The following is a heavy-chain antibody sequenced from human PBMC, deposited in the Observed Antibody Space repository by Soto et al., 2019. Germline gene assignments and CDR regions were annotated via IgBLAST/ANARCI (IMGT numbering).Heavy chain of an antibody. CDR2: IYHSGST. J-gene: IGHJ6*02. CDR3: ARASVQSLVNYYYYGIDV. D-gene: IGHD6-19*01. CDR1: GGSISSSKW. V-gene: IGHV4-4*02. Sequence: ETLSLTCTVSGGSISSSKWWGWVRQPPGKGLEWIGEIYHSGSTNYNPSLKSRVTISVDESKNQFSLKLSSVTAADTAVYYCARASVQSLVNYYYYGIDVWGQGTTDTVS.